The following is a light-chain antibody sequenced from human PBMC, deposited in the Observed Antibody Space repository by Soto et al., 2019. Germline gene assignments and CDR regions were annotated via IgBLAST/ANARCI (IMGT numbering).Light chain of an antibody. CDR1: QSVSSW. V-gene: IGKV1-5*03. J-gene: IGKJ2*01. CDR2: KAS. CDR3: QQYNSYSPYT. Sequence: DIQMTQSPSTLSASVGDRATITCRASQSVSSWLAWYQQKPGKAPKLLIYKASSLETGVPSRFSGSGSGTEFTLTISNLQPDDFATYYCQQYNSYSPYTFGQGTRLEIK.